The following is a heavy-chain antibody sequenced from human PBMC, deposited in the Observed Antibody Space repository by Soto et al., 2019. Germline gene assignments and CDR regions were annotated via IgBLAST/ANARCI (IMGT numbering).Heavy chain of an antibody. CDR1: GGSISSGGYS. CDR2: IYHSGST. D-gene: IGHD6-13*01. V-gene: IGHV4-30-2*01. CDR3: ARIAGLYNWFDP. J-gene: IGHJ5*02. Sequence: TLSLTCAVSGGSISSGGYSWSWIRQPPGKGLEWIGYIYHSGSTYYNPSLKGRVTISVDRSKNQFSLKLSSVTAADTAVYYCARIAGLYNWFDPWGQGTLVTVSS.